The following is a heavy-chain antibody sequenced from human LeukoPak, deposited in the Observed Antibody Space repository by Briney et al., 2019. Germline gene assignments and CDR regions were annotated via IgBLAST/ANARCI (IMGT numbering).Heavy chain of an antibody. V-gene: IGHV4-59*08. D-gene: IGHD1-14*01. CDR2: IHNSGRT. J-gene: IGHJ4*02. Sequence: SETLSLTCSVSGGSVSSYYWSWIRQSPGKGLEWIGYIHNSGRTNYNPYLRCRVTGFVDTSKNQVSLRLSAVTAADTAVYYCARHGTISSESYFDYWGQGALVTVSS. CDR1: GGSVSSYY. CDR3: ARHGTISSESYFDY.